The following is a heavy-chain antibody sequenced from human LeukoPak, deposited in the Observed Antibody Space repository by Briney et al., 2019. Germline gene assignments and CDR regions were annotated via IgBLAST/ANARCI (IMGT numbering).Heavy chain of an antibody. D-gene: IGHD5-12*01. CDR3: ARGPSGYHNT. CDR2: IKSDGINT. J-gene: IGHJ4*02. V-gene: IGHV3-74*01. Sequence: PGGSLRLSCAASGFTFSSDSMNWVRQAPGKGLVWVSRIKSDGINTSYADSVKGRFTISRDNSKNTLYLQMNSLRAEDTAVYYCARGPSGYHNTGGQGTLVTVSS. CDR1: GFTFSSDS.